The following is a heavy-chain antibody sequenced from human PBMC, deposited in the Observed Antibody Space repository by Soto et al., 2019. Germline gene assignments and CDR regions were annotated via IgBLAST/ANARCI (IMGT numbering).Heavy chain of an antibody. CDR3: ARDCNHCSSTSCYADGMDV. D-gene: IGHD2-2*01. Sequence: GGSLRLSCAASGFTVSSNYMSWVRQAPGKGLEWVSVIYSGGTTYYADSVKGRFTISRDNSKNTLYLQMNSLRAEDTAVYYCARDCNHCSSTSCYADGMDVWGQGTTVTVSS. V-gene: IGHV3-66*01. CDR1: GFTVSSNY. CDR2: IYSGGTT. J-gene: IGHJ6*02.